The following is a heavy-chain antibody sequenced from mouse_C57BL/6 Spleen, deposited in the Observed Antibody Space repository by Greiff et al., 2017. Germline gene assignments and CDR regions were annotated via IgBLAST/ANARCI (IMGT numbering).Heavy chain of an antibody. CDR1: GFSLTSYG. D-gene: IGHD1-1*02. CDR2: IWRGGGT. J-gene: IGHJ2*01. Sequence: VQLQESGPGLARPSQSLSITCTVSGFSLTSYGVRWVRQSPGQGLEWLGVIWRGGGTDYNAAFMSRLSITKDNSKRQVFFKMSSLQDDDTAIYCGTKGGVRGHFDYWGQGTTLTVSS. V-gene: IGHV2-5*01. CDR3: TKGGVRGHFDY.